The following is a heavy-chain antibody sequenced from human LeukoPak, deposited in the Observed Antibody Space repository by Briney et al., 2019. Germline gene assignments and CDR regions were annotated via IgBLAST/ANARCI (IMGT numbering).Heavy chain of an antibody. CDR2: ISAYNGNT. CDR3: ARAHLIIAVAGRSPNWFDP. D-gene: IGHD6-19*01. V-gene: IGHV1-18*01. CDR1: GYRFTDYY. Sequence: GASVKVSCKASGYRFTDYYVNWVRQAPGQGLEWMGWISAYNGNTNYAQKLQGRVTMTTDTSTSTAYMELRSLRSDDTAVYYCARAHLIIAVAGRSPNWFDPWGQGTLVTVSS. J-gene: IGHJ5*02.